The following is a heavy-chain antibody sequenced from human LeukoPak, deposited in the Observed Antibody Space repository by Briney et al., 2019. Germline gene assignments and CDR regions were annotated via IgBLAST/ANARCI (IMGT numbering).Heavy chain of an antibody. CDR3: TIHWPNDFWSGYYRIDY. Sequence: PGGSLRLSCAASGFTFSGSAVHWVRQASGKGLEWVGRIRSKANSYATAYAASVKGRFTISRDDSKNTAYLQMNSLKTEDTAVYYCTIHWPNDFWSGYYRIDYWGQGTLVTVSS. V-gene: IGHV3-73*01. CDR1: GFTFSGSA. J-gene: IGHJ4*02. D-gene: IGHD3-3*01. CDR2: IRSKANSYAT.